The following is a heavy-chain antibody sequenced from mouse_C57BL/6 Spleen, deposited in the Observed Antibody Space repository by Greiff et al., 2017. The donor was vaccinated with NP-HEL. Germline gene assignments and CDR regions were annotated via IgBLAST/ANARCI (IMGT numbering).Heavy chain of an antibody. Sequence: VQLQQSGPELVKPGASVKISCKASGYAFSSSWMNWVKQRPGKGLEWIGRIYPGDGDTNYNGKFKGKAKLTADKSSSTAYMQLSSLTSEDSAVYFCAMGPYYAMDYWGQGTSVTVSS. CDR2: IYPGDGDT. CDR1: GYAFSSSW. CDR3: AMGPYYAMDY. J-gene: IGHJ4*01. V-gene: IGHV1-82*01.